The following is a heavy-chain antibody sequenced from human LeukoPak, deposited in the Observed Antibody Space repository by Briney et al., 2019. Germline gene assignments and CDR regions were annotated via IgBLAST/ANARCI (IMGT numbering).Heavy chain of an antibody. CDR2: IKHDGTEK. J-gene: IGHJ4*02. D-gene: IGHD2/OR15-2a*01. V-gene: IGHV3-7*03. Sequence: GGSLRLSCAASGFTFNVYWMNWVRQAPGKGLEWVANIKHDGTEKNYVDSEKGRFTIYRDNAENTLYLQMNSLRAEDTAVYYCVRDFYVDYWGQGAMVTVSS. CDR3: VRDFYVDY. CDR1: GFTFNVYW.